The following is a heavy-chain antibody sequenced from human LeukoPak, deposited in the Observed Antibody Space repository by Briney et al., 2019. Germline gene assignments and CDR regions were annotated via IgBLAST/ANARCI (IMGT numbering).Heavy chain of an antibody. CDR3: ARDVGFFDIDY. Sequence: SETLSLTCIVSGGSISSTVSYWGWVRQPPGKGLEWIGSIHYSGSSHYIPSLKSRITISLDMSKNQYSLKLTSVTAADTAVYYCARDVGFFDIDYWGQGILVTVSS. V-gene: IGHV4-39*07. CDR1: GGSISSTVSY. CDR2: IHYSGSS. J-gene: IGHJ4*02. D-gene: IGHD3-9*01.